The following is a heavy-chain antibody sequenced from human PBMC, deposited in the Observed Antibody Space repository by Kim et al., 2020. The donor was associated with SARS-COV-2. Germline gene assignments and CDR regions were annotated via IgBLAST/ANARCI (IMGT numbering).Heavy chain of an antibody. D-gene: IGHD3-9*01. V-gene: IGHV4-59*09. CDR3: ARGGLATPHDAFDI. J-gene: IGHJ3*02. Sequence: NPSLKSHVTRSVDTSKNQFSLKLSSVTAADTAVYYCARGGLATPHDAFDIWGQGTMVTVSS.